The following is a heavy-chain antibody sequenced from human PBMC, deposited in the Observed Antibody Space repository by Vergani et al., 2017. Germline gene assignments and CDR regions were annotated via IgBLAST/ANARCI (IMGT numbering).Heavy chain of an antibody. V-gene: IGHV1-69*06. Sequence: QVQLVQSGAEVKKPGSSVKVSCKASGGTFSSYAISWVRQAPGQGLEWMGGIIPIFGTANYAQKFQGRVTITADKSTSTAYMELSSLRSEDTAVYYCAAIEMATSSYYYGMDVWGQGTTVTVSS. CDR1: GGTFSSYA. J-gene: IGHJ6*02. CDR3: AAIEMATSSYYYGMDV. D-gene: IGHD5-24*01. CDR2: IIPIFGTA.